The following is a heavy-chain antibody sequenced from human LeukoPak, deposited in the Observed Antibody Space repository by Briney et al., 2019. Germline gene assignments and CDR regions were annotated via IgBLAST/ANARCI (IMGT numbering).Heavy chain of an antibody. J-gene: IGHJ4*02. V-gene: IGHV3-53*01. Sequence: GGSLRLSCAASGFTVSSYYMSWVRQAPGKGLEWVSVIYSGGSTYYADSVKGRFTISRDNAKNSLYLQMNSLRAEDTAVYYCARAPQSGYWGQGTLVTVSS. CDR2: IYSGGST. CDR1: GFTVSSYY. CDR3: ARAPQSGY. D-gene: IGHD6-25*01.